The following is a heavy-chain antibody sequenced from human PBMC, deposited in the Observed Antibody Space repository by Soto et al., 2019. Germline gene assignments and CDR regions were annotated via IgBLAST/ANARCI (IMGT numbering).Heavy chain of an antibody. V-gene: IGHV3-9*01. D-gene: IGHD6-6*01. Sequence: EVQLVESGGGLVQPGRSLRLSCAASGFTFEDYAMHWVRQAPGKGLEWVSGISWNSGSIDYADSVKGRFTISRDNAKNSLYLQMNSLRAEDTALYYCARDLVLAARLWANDAFDIWGQGTMVTVSS. CDR2: ISWNSGSI. CDR1: GFTFEDYA. CDR3: ARDLVLAARLWANDAFDI. J-gene: IGHJ3*02.